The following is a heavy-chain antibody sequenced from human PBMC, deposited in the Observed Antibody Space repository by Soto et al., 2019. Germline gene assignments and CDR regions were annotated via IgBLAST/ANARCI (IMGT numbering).Heavy chain of an antibody. J-gene: IGHJ5*02. Sequence: SETLSLTCTVSGGSISSADFFFACLRQPPGKALEWIGYIYYSGSTYYNPSLKSRVTISVDTSKNQFSLRLSSVTAADTAVYYCARALYSSGWYSWVDPWGQGTLVTVS. CDR3: ARALYSSGWYSWVDP. D-gene: IGHD6-19*01. CDR1: GGSISSADFF. CDR2: IYYSGST. V-gene: IGHV4-30-4*01.